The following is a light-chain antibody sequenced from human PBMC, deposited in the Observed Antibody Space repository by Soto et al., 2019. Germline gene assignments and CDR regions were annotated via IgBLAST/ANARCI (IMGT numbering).Light chain of an antibody. V-gene: IGLV1-40*01. J-gene: IGLJ3*02. CDR3: QPYDSSLSGWV. Sequence: QSVLTQPPSVSGAPGQRVTISCTGSSSNIGAGYDVHWYQQLPGTAPKLLIYGNSNRPSGVPDRFSGSKSGTPASLAITGLQAEDEADYSCQPYDSSLSGWVFGGGTKLTVL. CDR1: SSNIGAGYD. CDR2: GNS.